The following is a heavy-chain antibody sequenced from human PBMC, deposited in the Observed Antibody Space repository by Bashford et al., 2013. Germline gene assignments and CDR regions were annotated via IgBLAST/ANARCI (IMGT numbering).Heavy chain of an antibody. CDR2: MNPNSGNT. CDR1: GYTFTSYD. CDR3: ARADYGHNYYYYYMDV. J-gene: IGHJ6*03. D-gene: IGHD4-17*01. Sequence: ASVKVSCKASGYTFTSYDINWVRQATGQGLEWMGWMNPNSGNTGYAQKFQGRVTMTRNTSISTAYMELSSLRSEDTAVYYCARADYGHNYYYYYMDVWGQRDHGHRLL. V-gene: IGHV1-8*01.